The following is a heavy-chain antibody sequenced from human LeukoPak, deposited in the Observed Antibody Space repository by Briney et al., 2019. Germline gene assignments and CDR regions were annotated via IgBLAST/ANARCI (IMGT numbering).Heavy chain of an antibody. D-gene: IGHD6-13*01. CDR2: IYSDGST. J-gene: IGHJ4*02. V-gene: IGHV3-66*01. CDR1: GFTVSSNY. Sequence: GGSLRLSCAVSGFTVSSNYMSWVRQAPGKALEWVSLIYSDGSTYYADSVKGSFTVSRDNSKNTLYLQMNSLRVEDTAVYYCARVGYTGTWYSSPPFDYWGQGTLVTVSS. CDR3: ARVGYTGTWYSSPPFDY.